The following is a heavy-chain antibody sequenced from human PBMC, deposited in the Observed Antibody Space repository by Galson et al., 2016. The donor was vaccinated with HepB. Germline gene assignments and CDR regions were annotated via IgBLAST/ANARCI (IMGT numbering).Heavy chain of an antibody. CDR3: AREGAGKEFNWIYVNWFDR. CDR2: ISDVSDLE. Sequence: SLRLSCAGSGFNFGAYSLNWLRQAPGRGLEWISAISDVSDLEYYADSVKGRFTISRDNAKNSLFLQMNNLRVEDTAVYYCAREGAGKEFNWIYVNWFDRWGQGTRVTVSS. CDR1: GFNFGAYS. V-gene: IGHV3-21*01. J-gene: IGHJ5*02. D-gene: IGHD3-16*01.